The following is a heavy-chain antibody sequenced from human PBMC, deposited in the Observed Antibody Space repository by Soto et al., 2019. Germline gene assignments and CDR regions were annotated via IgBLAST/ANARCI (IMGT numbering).Heavy chain of an antibody. D-gene: IGHD4-17*01. Sequence: ETLSVTCADSGVSFRGYYWIFIRQPPGTGLEWIGEINHSGSTNYHPSLKSRVTISVDTSKNQFSLKLSSVTAADTAVYYCAREAVTTVYYYYYMDVWGKGTTVTVSS. J-gene: IGHJ6*03. V-gene: IGHV4-34*01. CDR3: AREAVTTVYYYYYMDV. CDR1: GVSFRGYY. CDR2: INHSGST.